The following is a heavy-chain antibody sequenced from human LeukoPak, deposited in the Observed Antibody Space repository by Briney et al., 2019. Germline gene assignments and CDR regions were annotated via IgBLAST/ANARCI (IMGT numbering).Heavy chain of an antibody. J-gene: IGHJ6*03. CDR2: MSPSGSS. CDR1: GGSFSDYY. D-gene: IGHD3-22*01. Sequence: KPAETLSLTCAVYGGSFSDYYWTWIRQTPGKGLEWIGEMSPSGSSNYNPSLKSRVTISVDTSKNQFSLKLRSVTAADTAAYYCARGRQDVNMILVVMAGVSYYLDVWSKGTMVTVS. V-gene: IGHV4-34*01. CDR3: ARGRQDVNMILVVMAGVSYYLDV.